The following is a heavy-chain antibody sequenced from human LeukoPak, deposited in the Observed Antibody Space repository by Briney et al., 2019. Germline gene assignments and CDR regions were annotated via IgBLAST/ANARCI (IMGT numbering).Heavy chain of an antibody. J-gene: IGHJ4*02. D-gene: IGHD3-10*01. V-gene: IGHV3-48*01. CDR2: ISSSSSTI. Sequence: LSGGSLRLSCAASGFTFSSYSMNWVRQAPGKGLEWVSYISSSSSTIYYADSVKGRFTISRDNAKNSLYLQMNSLRAEDTAVYYCARDPEDYYGSGSYSDYWGQGTLVTVSS. CDR1: GFTFSSYS. CDR3: ARDPEDYYGSGSYSDY.